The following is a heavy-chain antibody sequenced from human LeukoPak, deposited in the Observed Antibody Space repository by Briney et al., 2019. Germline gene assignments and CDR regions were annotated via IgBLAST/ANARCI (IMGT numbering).Heavy chain of an antibody. V-gene: IGHV4-4*07. Sequence: PSETLSLTCTVSGGSISGDYWSWIRQPAGKGLEWIGRIYSSGRTDYNPSLKSRVTMSVDTSKNQFSLKLSSVTAADTAVYYCATTTIRLGYWGQGTLVTVSS. D-gene: IGHD1-26*01. CDR3: ATTTIRLGY. CDR2: IYSSGRT. J-gene: IGHJ4*02. CDR1: GGSISGDY.